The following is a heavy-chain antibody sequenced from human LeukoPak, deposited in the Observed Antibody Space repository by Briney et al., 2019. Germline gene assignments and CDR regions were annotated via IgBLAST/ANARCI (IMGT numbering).Heavy chain of an antibody. CDR1: GYTFTSYD. Sequence: ASVKVSCKASGYTFTSYDINWVRQATGQGLEWMGWISAYNGFTKYAQKIQGRVTMTTDTSTTTAYMELRRLRSDDTAVYYCARDSDGGGGFDYWGQGTLVTVSS. J-gene: IGHJ4*02. CDR2: ISAYNGFT. CDR3: ARDSDGGGGFDY. D-gene: IGHD3-16*01. V-gene: IGHV1-18*01.